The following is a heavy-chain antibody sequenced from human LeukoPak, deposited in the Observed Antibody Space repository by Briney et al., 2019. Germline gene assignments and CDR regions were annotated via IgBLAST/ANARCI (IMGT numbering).Heavy chain of an antibody. CDR2: ISGNGDYT. CDR1: GFAFSSYA. Sequence: PGGSLRLSCAASGFAFSSYAMGWVRQAPGKGLEWVSGISGNGDYTYYADSVKGRFTSSRDNSKNTLYLQMNSLRAEDTAIYYCARRPAPDYWGQGTLVTVSS. D-gene: IGHD6-25*01. J-gene: IGHJ4*02. CDR3: ARRPAPDY. V-gene: IGHV3-23*01.